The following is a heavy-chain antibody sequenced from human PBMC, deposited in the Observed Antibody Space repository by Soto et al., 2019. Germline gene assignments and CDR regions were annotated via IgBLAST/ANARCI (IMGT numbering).Heavy chain of an antibody. D-gene: IGHD1-26*01. V-gene: IGHV1-3*01. J-gene: IGHJ4*02. CDR1: GYTFTNHA. CDR2: IRAGQGNT. Sequence: ASVKFSCKASGYTFTNHAIHWVRQAPGQRLEWMGWIRAGQGNTDYSQRFQDRVTITRDTSASTAYMELSSLTSEDTAVYYCARENPPESGSYYDYWGQGSLVTVSS. CDR3: ARENPPESGSYYDY.